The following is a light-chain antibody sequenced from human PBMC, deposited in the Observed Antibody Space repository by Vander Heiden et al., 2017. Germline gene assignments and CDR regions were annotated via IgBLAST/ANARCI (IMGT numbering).Light chain of an antibody. CDR1: QSISSY. CDR2: AAS. J-gene: IGKJ2*01. Sequence: GDSVTITCRASQSISSYLNWYQQKPGKAPKLLIYAASSLQSGVPSRFSGSGSGTDFTLTISRLQPEDFATYYCQQSDSTPYTFGQGTKLEIK. V-gene: IGKV1-39*01. CDR3: QQSDSTPYT.